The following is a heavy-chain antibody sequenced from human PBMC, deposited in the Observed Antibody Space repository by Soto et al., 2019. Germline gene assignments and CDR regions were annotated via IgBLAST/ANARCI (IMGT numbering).Heavy chain of an antibody. CDR3: ARGLFWNYAGDYYYYGMDV. J-gene: IGHJ6*02. V-gene: IGHV6-1*01. CDR1: GDSVSSNSAA. CDR2: TYYRSKWYN. D-gene: IGHD1-7*01. Sequence: PSQTLSLTCAISGDSVSSNSAAWNWIRQSPSRGLEWLGRTYYRSKWYNDYAVSVKSRITINPDTPKNQFSLQLNSVTPEDTAVYYCARGLFWNYAGDYYYYGMDVWGQGTTVTVSS.